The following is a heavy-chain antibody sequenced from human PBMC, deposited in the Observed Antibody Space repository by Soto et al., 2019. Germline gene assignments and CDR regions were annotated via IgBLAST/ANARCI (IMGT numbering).Heavy chain of an antibody. CDR3: ARDSSTGDYSGMDV. V-gene: IGHV1-18*01. CDR2: ISAYNGNT. CDR1: GYTFTSYG. Sequence: QVQLVQSGAEVKKPGASVKVSCKASGYTFTSYGISWVRQAPGQGLEWMGWISAYNGNTDYAEELQGRVTMTTDTSTSTAYMELRSLRSDDTAVYFCARDSSTGDYSGMDVWGQGTTVTVSS. J-gene: IGHJ6*02.